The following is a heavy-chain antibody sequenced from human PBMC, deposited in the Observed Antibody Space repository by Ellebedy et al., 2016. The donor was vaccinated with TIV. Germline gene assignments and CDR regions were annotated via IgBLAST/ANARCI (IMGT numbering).Heavy chain of an antibody. V-gene: IGHV7-4-1*01. CDR3: ARDLLYCSSTSCYPRRIYYGMDV. CDR2: INTNTGNP. J-gene: IGHJ6*02. Sequence: AASVKVSCKASGYTFTSYAMNWVRQAPGQGLEWMGWINTNTGNPTYAQGFTGRFVFSLDTSVSTAYLQICSLKAEDTAVYYCARDLLYCSSTSCYPRRIYYGMDVWGQGTTVTVSS. D-gene: IGHD2-2*01. CDR1: GYTFTSYA.